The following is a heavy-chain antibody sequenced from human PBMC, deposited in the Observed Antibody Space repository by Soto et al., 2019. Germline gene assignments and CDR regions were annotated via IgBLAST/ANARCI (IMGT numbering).Heavy chain of an antibody. CDR3: ARDSWHPHYYYYGMDV. D-gene: IGHD5-12*01. CDR2: ISYDGSNK. Sequence: PGGSLRLSCAASGFTFSSYAMHWVRQAPGKGLEWVAVISYDGSNKYYADSVKGRFTISRDNSKNTLYLQMNSLRAEDTAVYYCARDSWHPHYYYYGMDVWGQGTTVTVSS. J-gene: IGHJ6*02. V-gene: IGHV3-30-3*01. CDR1: GFTFSSYA.